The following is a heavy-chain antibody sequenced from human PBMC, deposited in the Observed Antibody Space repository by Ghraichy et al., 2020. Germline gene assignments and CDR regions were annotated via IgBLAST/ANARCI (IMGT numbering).Heavy chain of an antibody. Sequence: ASVKVSCKASGYTFNSYGISWVRQAPGQGLELMGWSSPYHGNTNYAQNLQGRVTMTTDTSTSTAYMELRSLRSDDTAVYYFARLRPSGWYAEYFQHWGQGTLVTVSS. CDR3: ARLRPSGWYAEYFQH. CDR1: GYTFNSYG. CDR2: SSPYHGNT. J-gene: IGHJ1*01. D-gene: IGHD6-19*01. V-gene: IGHV1-18*04.